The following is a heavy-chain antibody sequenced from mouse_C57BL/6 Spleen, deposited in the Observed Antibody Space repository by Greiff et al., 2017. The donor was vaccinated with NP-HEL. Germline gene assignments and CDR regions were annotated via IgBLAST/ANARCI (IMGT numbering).Heavy chain of an antibody. D-gene: IGHD2-12*01. CDR2: IYPGSGST. V-gene: IGHV1-55*01. J-gene: IGHJ4*01. CDR3: ARGRPYSYYVYYAMDY. CDR1: GYTFTSYW. Sequence: QVQLQQPGAELVKPGASVKMSCKASGYTFTSYWITWVKQRPGQGLEWIGDIYPGSGSTNYNEKFKSKATLTVDTSSSTAYMQLSSLTSEDSAVYYYARGRPYSYYVYYAMDYWGQGTSVTVSS.